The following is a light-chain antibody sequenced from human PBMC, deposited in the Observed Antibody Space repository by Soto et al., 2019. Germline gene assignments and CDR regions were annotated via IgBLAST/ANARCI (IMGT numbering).Light chain of an antibody. V-gene: IGKV2-28*01. Sequence: EIVMTQSPLSLPVTPGEPASISCRSSQSLLHSSGYNYLHWYLQKPGQSPQLLIYLVSTRASGVPDRFSGSGSGIAFTLKISRVEAEDVGVYSCMQDLQTPYTFGQGTKLEIK. CDR3: MQDLQTPYT. CDR1: QSLLHSSGYNY. J-gene: IGKJ2*01. CDR2: LVS.